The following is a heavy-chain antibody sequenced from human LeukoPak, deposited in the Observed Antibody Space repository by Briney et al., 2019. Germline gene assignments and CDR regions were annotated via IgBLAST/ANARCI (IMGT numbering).Heavy chain of an antibody. CDR3: ARQTGSGLLIPP. V-gene: IGHV4-39*01. CDR2: IYYSGNT. CDR1: GVSISSSNSY. Sequence: SETLSLTCTVSGVSISSSNSYWGWIRQPPGKGLEWIGSIYYSGNTYYNASLKSQVSISIDTSKDQFSLRLTSVTAADTAVYYCARQTGSGLLIPPGGQGTLVTVSS. J-gene: IGHJ4*02. D-gene: IGHD3/OR15-3a*01.